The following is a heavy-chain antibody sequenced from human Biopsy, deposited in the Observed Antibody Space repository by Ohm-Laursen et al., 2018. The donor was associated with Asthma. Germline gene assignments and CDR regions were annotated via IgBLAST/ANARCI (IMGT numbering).Heavy chain of an antibody. CDR1: GGSFSSNY. Sequence: SETLSLTCSVYGGSFSSNYWSWIRQTPGKGLEWLGDTHYTGNTNYNPSLQSRLTISVDTSKNQFSLRLTSVTAADTAVYYCARGSSSRLSQWELRVSGGKRAHSYYGMDVWGQGTTVTVSS. CDR2: THYTGNT. V-gene: IGHV4-59*12. D-gene: IGHD1-26*01. CDR3: ARGSSSRLSQWELRVSGGKRAHSYYGMDV. J-gene: IGHJ6*02.